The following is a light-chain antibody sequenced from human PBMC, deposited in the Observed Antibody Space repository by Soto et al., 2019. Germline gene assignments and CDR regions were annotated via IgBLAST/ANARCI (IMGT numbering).Light chain of an antibody. CDR3: QQYNSYSWT. CDR2: KAF. Sequence: DIQMTQSPSTLSASVGYRVTITCRASQGISSWLAWDQQKPGKAPKLLTYKAFSLESGVPSRFSGSGSGTEFTLTISSLQPDDFATYNCQQYNSYSWTFGQGTKVEIK. CDR1: QGISSW. J-gene: IGKJ1*01. V-gene: IGKV1-5*03.